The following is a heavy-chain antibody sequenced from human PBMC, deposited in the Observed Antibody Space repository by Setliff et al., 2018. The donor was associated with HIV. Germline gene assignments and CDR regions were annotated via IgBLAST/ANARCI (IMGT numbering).Heavy chain of an antibody. Sequence: SETLSLTCTVSNGSISSGNHYWSWIRQHPGKGLEWIGYIFYRGSTYYNPSLKSRVSLSIDTSKNYFSLKLTSVTAADTAMYFCAREGSHSHSWYNWFGPWGPGTLVTVSS. D-gene: IGHD6-13*01. V-gene: IGHV4-31*03. CDR3: AREGSHSHSWYNWFGP. CDR1: NGSISSGNHY. J-gene: IGHJ5*02. CDR2: IFYRGST.